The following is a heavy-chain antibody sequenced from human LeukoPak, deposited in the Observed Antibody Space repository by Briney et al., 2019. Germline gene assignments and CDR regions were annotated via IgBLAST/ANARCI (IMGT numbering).Heavy chain of an antibody. CDR3: ARSPIAVAAINAFDI. J-gene: IGHJ3*02. CDR2: INPNSGGT. CDR1: GYTFTGYY. V-gene: IGHV1-2*02. Sequence: ASVKVSCKASGYTFTGYYMHWVRQAPGQGLEWMGWINPNSGGTNYAQKFQGRVTMTRDTSISTAYMELRSLRSDDTAVYYCARSPIAVAAINAFDIWGQGTMVTVSS. D-gene: IGHD6-19*01.